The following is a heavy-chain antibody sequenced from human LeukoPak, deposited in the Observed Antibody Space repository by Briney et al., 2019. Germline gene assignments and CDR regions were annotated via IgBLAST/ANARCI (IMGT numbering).Heavy chain of an antibody. V-gene: IGHV1-69*05. D-gene: IGHD1-1*01. CDR3: ARATTTKSWFDP. CDR1: GGTFSSYA. J-gene: IGHJ5*02. Sequence: ASVKVSCKASGGTFSSYAISWVRQTPGQGLEWMGGIIPIFGTANYAQKFQGRVTITTDESTSTAYMELSSLRSEDTAVYYCARATTTKSWFDPWGQGTLVTVSS. CDR2: IIPIFGTA.